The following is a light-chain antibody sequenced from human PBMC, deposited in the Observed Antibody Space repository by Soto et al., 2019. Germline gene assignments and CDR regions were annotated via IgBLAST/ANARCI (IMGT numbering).Light chain of an antibody. Sequence: ESMLTQSPGTLSLSPGERATLSCRASQSVRTRYLAWYQQKPGQAPRLLIYGASIRATGIPDRVSGSGSGTDFTLTISRLEPEEFAVYYCHQFGSSPPAFTFGQGTKLEI. CDR1: QSVRTRY. CDR2: GAS. J-gene: IGKJ2*01. CDR3: HQFGSSPPAFT. V-gene: IGKV3-20*01.